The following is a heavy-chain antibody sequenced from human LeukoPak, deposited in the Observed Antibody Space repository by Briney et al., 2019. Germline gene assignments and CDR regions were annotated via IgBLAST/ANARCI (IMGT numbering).Heavy chain of an antibody. Sequence: SETLSLTCTVSGGSISSYYWSWIRQPAGKGLEWIGRIYTSGSTSYNPSLKSRVTMSVDTSKNQFSLKLSSVTAADTAVYYCARDATMVRGVIIEYNWFDPWGQGTLVTVSS. CDR3: ARDATMVRGVIIEYNWFDP. V-gene: IGHV4-4*07. D-gene: IGHD3-10*01. J-gene: IGHJ5*02. CDR1: GGSISSYY. CDR2: IYTSGST.